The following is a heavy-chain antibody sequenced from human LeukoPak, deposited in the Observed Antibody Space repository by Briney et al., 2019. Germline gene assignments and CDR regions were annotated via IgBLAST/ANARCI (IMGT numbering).Heavy chain of an antibody. CDR3: ARREAGYCSGGSCYPFDY. Sequence: SSETLSLTCTVSGGSISSSSYYWGWIRQPPGKGLEWIGSIYYSGSTYYNPSLKSRVTISVDTSKNQFSLKLSSVTAADTAVYYCARREAGYCSGGSCYPFDYWGQGTLVTVSS. CDR1: GGSISSSSYY. J-gene: IGHJ4*02. CDR2: IYYSGST. D-gene: IGHD2-15*01. V-gene: IGHV4-39*01.